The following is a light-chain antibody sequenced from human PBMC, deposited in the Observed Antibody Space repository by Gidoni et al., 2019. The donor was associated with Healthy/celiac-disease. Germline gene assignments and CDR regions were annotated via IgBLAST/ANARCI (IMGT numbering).Light chain of an antibody. Sequence: DIQMPQSPSSLSASVGDRVTITCRASQSISSYLNWYQQKPGKAPKLLIYAASRLQSGVPSRVSGSGSGTDFTLTISSLQPEDFATYYCQQSYSTQVTFGQXTKLEIK. V-gene: IGKV1-39*01. J-gene: IGKJ2*01. CDR3: QQSYSTQVT. CDR2: AAS. CDR1: QSISSY.